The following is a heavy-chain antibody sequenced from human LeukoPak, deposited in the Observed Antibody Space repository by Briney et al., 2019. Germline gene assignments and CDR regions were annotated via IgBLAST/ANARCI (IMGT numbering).Heavy chain of an antibody. J-gene: IGHJ4*02. CDR2: ISWNSGSI. CDR3: AKERGAQNHFDY. D-gene: IGHD1-26*01. CDR1: GFTFDDYA. Sequence: AGRSLRLSCAASGFTFDDYAMHWVRHAPGKGLEWVSGISWNSGSIGYADSVKGRFTISRDNAKNSLYLQMNSLRAEDTALYYCAKERGAQNHFDYWGQGTLVTVSS. V-gene: IGHV3-9*01.